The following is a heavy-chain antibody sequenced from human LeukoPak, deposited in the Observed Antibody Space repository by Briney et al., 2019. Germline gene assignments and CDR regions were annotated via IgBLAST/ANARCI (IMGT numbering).Heavy chain of an antibody. CDR1: GGTFSSYA. V-gene: IGHV1-69*05. D-gene: IGHD3-22*01. CDR2: IIPIFGTA. J-gene: IGHJ4*02. Sequence: SVKVSCKASGGTFSSYAISWVRQATGQGLEWMGGIIPIFGTANYAQKFQGRVTITTDESTSTAYMELSSLRSEDTAVYYCARDYDSSGYYGNYWGQGTPVTVSS. CDR3: ARDYDSSGYYGNY.